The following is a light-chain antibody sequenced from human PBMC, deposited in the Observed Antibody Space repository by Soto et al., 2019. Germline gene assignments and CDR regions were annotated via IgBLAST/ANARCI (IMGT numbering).Light chain of an antibody. Sequence: EIVMTQSPATLSVSPWEGATLSCRAGQSVSSKLAWYQQKPGQAPRLLIYGASTRATGIPARFSGSGSGTEFTLIISSLQSEDSAVYYCQQYNSWLWTFGQGTKVDIK. V-gene: IGKV3-15*01. J-gene: IGKJ1*01. CDR1: QSVSSK. CDR3: QQYNSWLWT. CDR2: GAS.